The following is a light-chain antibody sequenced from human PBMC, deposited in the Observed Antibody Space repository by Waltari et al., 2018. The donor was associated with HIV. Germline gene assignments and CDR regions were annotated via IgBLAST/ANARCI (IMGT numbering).Light chain of an antibody. Sequence: DIQMTQSPSSLSASIGDTVTIPCRASQDISNSVSWFQQRPGEVPKLLVHGAFILQRGVPSRFSGSGSGTDYSLTIRCLQAEDFATYFCQQYFGVPLTFGGGTRVDI. CDR1: QDISNS. CDR2: GAF. CDR3: QQYFGVPLT. J-gene: IGKJ4*01. V-gene: IGKV1-NL1*01.